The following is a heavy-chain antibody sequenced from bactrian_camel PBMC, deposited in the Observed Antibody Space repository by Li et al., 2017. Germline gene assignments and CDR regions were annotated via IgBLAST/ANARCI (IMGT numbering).Heavy chain of an antibody. V-gene: IGHV3S55*01. CDR1: GFISAGQC. Sequence: HVQLVESGGGSVQAGGSLRLSCQITGFISAGQCMGWFRQGPGKGREEVATVDSDGNTDYADSVKGRFTISRDNANNTLYLQMNSLKPEDTAMYSCAADAVDGDRMPLLRTRCLGTRHMYMHWGQGTQVTVS. CDR3: AADAVDGDRMPLLRTRCLGTRHMYMH. CDR2: VDSDGNT. D-gene: IGHD3*01. J-gene: IGHJ4*01.